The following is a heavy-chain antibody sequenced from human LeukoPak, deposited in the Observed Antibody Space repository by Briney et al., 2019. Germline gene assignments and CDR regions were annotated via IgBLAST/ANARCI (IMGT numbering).Heavy chain of an antibody. CDR3: AKHIDITMIVVVIPDDAFDI. V-gene: IGHV3-23*01. CDR2: ISGSGGST. J-gene: IGHJ3*02. Sequence: PGGSLRLSCAASGFTFGSYAMSWVRQAPGKGLEWVSAISGSGGSTYYADSVKGRFTISRDNSKNTLYLQMNSLRAEDTAVYYCAKHIDITMIVVVIPDDAFDIWGQGTMVTVSS. CDR1: GFTFGSYA. D-gene: IGHD3-22*01.